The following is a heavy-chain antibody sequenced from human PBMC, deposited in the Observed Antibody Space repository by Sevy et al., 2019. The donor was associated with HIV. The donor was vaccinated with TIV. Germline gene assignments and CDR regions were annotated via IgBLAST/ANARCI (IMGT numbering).Heavy chain of an antibody. D-gene: IGHD6-13*01. CDR1: GFTFSSYA. CDR2: ISSSGGST. CDR3: AKEPRSYHSSSWYYFDY. Sequence: GGSLRLSCAASGFTFSSYAMSWVRQATGKGLEWVSAISSSGGSTYYADSVKGRFTISRDNSKNTLYLQMNSLRAEDKSVYYCAKEPRSYHSSSWYYFDYWGQGTLVTVSS. V-gene: IGHV3-23*01. J-gene: IGHJ4*02.